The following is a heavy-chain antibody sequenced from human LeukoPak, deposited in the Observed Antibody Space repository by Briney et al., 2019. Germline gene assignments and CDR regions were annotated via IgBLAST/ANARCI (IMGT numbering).Heavy chain of an antibody. D-gene: IGHD5-12*01. J-gene: IGHJ4*02. CDR2: ISYDGSNK. V-gene: IGHV3-30*04. CDR1: GFTFSSYA. Sequence: PGGSLRPSCAASGFTFSSYAMHWVRQAPGKGLEWVAVISYDGSNKYYADSVKGRFTISRDNSKNTLYLQMNSLRAEDTAVYYCAREGMGYSGYEAAFDYWGQGTLVTVSS. CDR3: AREGMGYSGYEAAFDY.